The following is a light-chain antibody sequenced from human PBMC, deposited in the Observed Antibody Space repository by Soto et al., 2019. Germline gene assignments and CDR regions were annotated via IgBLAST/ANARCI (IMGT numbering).Light chain of an antibody. CDR3: SSYGDTRTL. CDR2: DVS. J-gene: IGLJ2*01. CDR1: SSDIGLYTF. V-gene: IGLV2-14*03. Sequence: QAVLTQPASVSGSPGQSITIPCTGSSSDIGLYTFVSWYQQHPGKAPKLLIYDVSYRPSGISDRFSGSKSGNTASLTISGLQPEDEADYYCSSYGDTRTLLGGGTQLPVL.